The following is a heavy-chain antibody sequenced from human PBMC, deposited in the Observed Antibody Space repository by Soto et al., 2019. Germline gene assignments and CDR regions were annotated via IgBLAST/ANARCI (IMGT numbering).Heavy chain of an antibody. J-gene: IGHJ6*03. CDR2: ISSSSSYI. V-gene: IGHV3-21*01. CDR1: GFTFSSYS. Sequence: GGSLRLSCAASGFTFSSYSMNWVRQAPGKGLEWVSSISSSSSYIYYADSVKGRFTISRDNAKNSLYLQMNSLRAEDTAVYYCARDSFTRRLWFGEEGEYYYYMDVWGKGTTVTVSS. D-gene: IGHD3-10*01. CDR3: ARDSFTRRLWFGEEGEYYYYMDV.